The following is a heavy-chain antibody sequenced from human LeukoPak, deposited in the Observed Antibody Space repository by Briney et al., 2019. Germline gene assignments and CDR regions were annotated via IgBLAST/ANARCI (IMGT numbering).Heavy chain of an antibody. D-gene: IGHD1-26*01. Sequence: SVNVSCKLSGYTLTSYDTDWVRQATGHGLEWMGWMNLNIVNTGHAQKFQGRVTITRNTSISTAYMDLSSLRSEDTAVYYCARNSGSSTNAFDIWGQGTMVTVSS. CDR2: MNLNIVNT. CDR1: GYTLTSYD. V-gene: IGHV1-8*03. CDR3: ARNSGSSTNAFDI. J-gene: IGHJ3*02.